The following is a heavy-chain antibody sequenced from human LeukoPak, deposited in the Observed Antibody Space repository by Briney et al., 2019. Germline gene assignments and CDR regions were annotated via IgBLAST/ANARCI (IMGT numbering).Heavy chain of an antibody. V-gene: IGHV3-48*03. J-gene: IGHJ4*02. D-gene: IGHD4-17*01. Sequence: GGSLRLSCAASGFTLSSFEMNWVRQAPGKGLEWVSYISSSGKTIYYADSVKGRFTISRDNAKNSLYLQMNSLRAEDTAVYYCVRTYGDYFDYWGQGTLVTVSS. CDR1: GFTLSSFE. CDR3: VRTYGDYFDY. CDR2: ISSSGKTI.